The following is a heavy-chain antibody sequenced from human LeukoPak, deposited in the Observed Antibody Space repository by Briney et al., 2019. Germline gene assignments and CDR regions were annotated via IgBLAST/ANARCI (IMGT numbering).Heavy chain of an antibody. CDR1: GDSVSSGSFY. J-gene: IGHJ5*02. D-gene: IGHD2-2*01. Sequence: PSETLSLTCTVSGDSVSSGSFYWGWIRQPPGKVLEWIGNIYYSGSTYYNPSLKSRVTISVDTSKNQFSLKLTSVTAADTAVYYCAGGLGYCASASCLNWFDPWGQGTLVTVSS. CDR2: IYYSGST. CDR3: AGGLGYCASASCLNWFDP. V-gene: IGHV4-39*01.